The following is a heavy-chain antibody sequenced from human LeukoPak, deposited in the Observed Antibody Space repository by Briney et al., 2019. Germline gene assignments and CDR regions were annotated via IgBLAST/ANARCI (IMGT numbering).Heavy chain of an antibody. CDR3: ARVRSGLFDY. D-gene: IGHD4-17*01. V-gene: IGHV4-61*02. Sequence: SETLSLTCTVSSGSISGSISGNRLYWNWIRQAAGKGLEWIGRVHSGETTNYNPSLAGRVTVSVDRSKNQFSLKMNSVTAADTAVYYCARVRSGLFDYWGQGTLVTVSS. J-gene: IGHJ4*02. CDR1: SGSISGSISGNRLY. CDR2: VHSGETT.